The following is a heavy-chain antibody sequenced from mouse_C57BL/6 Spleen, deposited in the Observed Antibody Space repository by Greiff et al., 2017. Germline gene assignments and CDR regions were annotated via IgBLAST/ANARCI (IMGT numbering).Heavy chain of an antibody. V-gene: IGHV5-17*01. CDR1: GFTFSDYG. J-gene: IGHJ4*01. D-gene: IGHD2-5*01. CDR3: ARAYYSNDYTMDY. Sequence: DVKLVESGGGLVKPGGSLKLSCAASGFTFSDYGMHWVRQAPEKGLEWVAYISSGSSTIYYADTVKGRFTISRDHAKNTLFLQMTSLRSEDTAMXYCARAYYSNDYTMDYWGQGTSVTVSS. CDR2: ISSGSSTI.